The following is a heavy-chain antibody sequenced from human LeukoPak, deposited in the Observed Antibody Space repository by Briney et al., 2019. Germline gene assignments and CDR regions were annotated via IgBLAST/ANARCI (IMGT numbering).Heavy chain of an antibody. Sequence: SGPTLVNPTQTLTLTCTFSGFSLSTSGVGVGWIRQPPGKALEWLALIYWNDDKRYSPSLKSRLTITKDTSKNQVVLTMTNMDPVDTATYYCAHRARRIRYFDWHKGGYFDYWGQGTLVTVSS. CDR3: AHRARRIRYFDWHKGGYFDY. J-gene: IGHJ4*02. CDR1: GFSLSTSGVG. CDR2: IYWNDDK. V-gene: IGHV2-5*01. D-gene: IGHD3-9*01.